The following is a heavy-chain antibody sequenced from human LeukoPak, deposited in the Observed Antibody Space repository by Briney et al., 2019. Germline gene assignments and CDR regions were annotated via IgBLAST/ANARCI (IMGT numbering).Heavy chain of an antibody. V-gene: IGHV3-7*01. CDR2: IKQDGSEK. CDR3: ARVLDTAMVGGFDY. J-gene: IGHJ4*02. D-gene: IGHD5-18*01. Sequence: GGSLRLSCAASGFTFSGYWMTWVRQAPGKGLEWVANIKQDGSEKYYVDSVKGRFTISRDNAKNSLYLQMNSLRAEDTAVYYCARVLDTAMVGGFDYWGQGTLVTVSS. CDR1: GFTFSGYW.